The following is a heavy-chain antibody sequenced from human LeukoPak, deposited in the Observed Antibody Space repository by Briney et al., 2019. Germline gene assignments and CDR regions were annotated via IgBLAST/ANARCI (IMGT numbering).Heavy chain of an antibody. CDR2: IYYSGST. V-gene: IGHV4-39*07. CDR1: GGSVSSSSYY. Sequence: PSETLSLTCTVSGGSVSSSSYYWGWIRQPPGKGLEWIGSIYYSGSTYYNPSLKSRVTISVDTSKNQFSLKLSSVTAADTAVYYCAREGIHGDYYFDYWGQGTLVTVSS. D-gene: IGHD4-17*01. CDR3: AREGIHGDYYFDY. J-gene: IGHJ4*02.